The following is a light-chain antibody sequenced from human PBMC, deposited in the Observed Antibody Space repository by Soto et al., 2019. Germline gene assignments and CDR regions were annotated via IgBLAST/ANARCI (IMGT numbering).Light chain of an antibody. J-gene: IGKJ3*01. CDR3: QHYNDWPPAFT. Sequence: EILMTQSPATLSVSPGERATLSCRASQSLSRNLAWYQQKPGQAPRLLIHGASTRASGIPARFSGVGSGTEFTLTISSLQSEDFALYYCQHYNDWPPAFTFGPGTKVDL. V-gene: IGKV3-15*01. CDR1: QSLSRN. CDR2: GAS.